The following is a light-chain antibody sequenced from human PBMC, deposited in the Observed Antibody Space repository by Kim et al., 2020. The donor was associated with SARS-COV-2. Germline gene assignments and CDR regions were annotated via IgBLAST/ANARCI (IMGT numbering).Light chain of an antibody. J-gene: IGLJ2*01. CDR3: TSYTSTNTLV. Sequence: GQSLTIPCTGTGRDVGCYIFVSWYQQQPGTAPKLIIYDVSNRPSGVSNRFSGSKSGNRASLTIFGLQAEDEADYYCTSYTSTNTLVFGGGTQLTVL. CDR1: GRDVGCYIF. CDR2: DVS. V-gene: IGLV2-14*03.